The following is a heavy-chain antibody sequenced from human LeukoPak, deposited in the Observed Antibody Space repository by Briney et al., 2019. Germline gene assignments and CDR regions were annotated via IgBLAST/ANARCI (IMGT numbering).Heavy chain of an antibody. CDR3: ASLYYYDSSGVY. V-gene: IGHV1-18*01. J-gene: IGHJ4*02. Sequence: ASVKVSCKASGYTFTSYGISWVRQAPGQGLEWMGWISAYNGNTNYAQKLQGRVTMTTDTSTSTVYMELSSLRAEDTAVYYCASLYYYDSSGVYWGQGTLVTVSS. CDR1: GYTFTSYG. CDR2: ISAYNGNT. D-gene: IGHD3-22*01.